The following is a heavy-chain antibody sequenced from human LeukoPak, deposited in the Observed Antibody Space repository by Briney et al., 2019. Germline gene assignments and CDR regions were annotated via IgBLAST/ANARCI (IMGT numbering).Heavy chain of an antibody. V-gene: IGHV3-23*01. CDR2: ISVSGGST. Sequence: WGSLRLSCAASGFTFSSYAMSWVRQAPGKGLEWGSAISVSGGSTYYADSVKGRFTISRDNSKNTLYLQMNSLRADDTAVYYCPKIVGTTGGFDYWGQGTLVTVSS. J-gene: IGHJ4*02. CDR3: PKIVGTTGGFDY. CDR1: GFTFSSYA. D-gene: IGHD1-26*01.